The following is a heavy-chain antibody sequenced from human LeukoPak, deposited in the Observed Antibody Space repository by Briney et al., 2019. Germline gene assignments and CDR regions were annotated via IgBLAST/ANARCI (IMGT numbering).Heavy chain of an antibody. CDR1: GFTFSSYE. CDR3: ARDGWYLHGMDV. CDR2: ISSSGSTI. J-gene: IGHJ6*02. D-gene: IGHD6-19*01. Sequence: PGGSLRLSCAASGFTFSSYEMNWVRQAPGKGLEWVSYISSSGSTIYYADSVKGRFTISRDNAKNSLYLQMNSLRAEDTAVYYCARDGWYLHGMDVWGQGTTVTVSS. V-gene: IGHV3-48*03.